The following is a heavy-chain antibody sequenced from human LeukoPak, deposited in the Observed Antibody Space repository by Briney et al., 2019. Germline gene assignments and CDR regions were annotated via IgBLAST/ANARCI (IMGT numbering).Heavy chain of an antibody. D-gene: IGHD5-18*01. CDR3: ARVVYSYGSIDY. CDR1: GYTFTGYY. Sequence: ASVKVSCKTSGYTFTGYYIHWVRQAPGQGLEWMGWINPNSGGTNYAQKFQGRVTMTRDTSISTAYMELSRLRSDDTAVYYCARVVYSYGSIDYWGQGTLVTVSS. CDR2: INPNSGGT. J-gene: IGHJ4*02. V-gene: IGHV1-2*02.